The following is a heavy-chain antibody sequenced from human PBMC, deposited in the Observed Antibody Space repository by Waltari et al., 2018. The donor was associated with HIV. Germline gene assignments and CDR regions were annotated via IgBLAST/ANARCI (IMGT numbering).Heavy chain of an antibody. CDR1: GGSISSSSYY. CDR2: IYYSGST. Sequence: QLQLQESGPGLVKPSETLSLTCTVSGGSISSSSYYWGWIRQPPGKGLEWIGSIYYSGSTYYNPSLKSRVTISVDTSKNQFSLKLSSVTAADTAVYYCARLFPDCSSTSCYRVYYYYYGMDVWGQGTTVTVSS. J-gene: IGHJ6*02. CDR3: ARLFPDCSSTSCYRVYYYYYGMDV. V-gene: IGHV4-39*01. D-gene: IGHD2-2*01.